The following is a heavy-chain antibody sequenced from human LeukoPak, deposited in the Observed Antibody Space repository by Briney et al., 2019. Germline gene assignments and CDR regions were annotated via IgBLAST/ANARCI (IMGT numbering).Heavy chain of an antibody. D-gene: IGHD3-16*02. J-gene: IGHJ5*02. CDR2: IYHSGST. CDR3: AREGIIITFGGVIVSLHWFDP. V-gene: IGHV4-38-2*02. Sequence: PSETLSLTCTVSGYSISSGYYWGWIRQPPGKGLEWIGSIYHSGSTYYNPSLKSRVTISVDTSKNQFSLKLSSVTAADTAVYYCAREGIIITFGGVIVSLHWFDPWGQGTLVTVSS. CDR1: GYSISSGYY.